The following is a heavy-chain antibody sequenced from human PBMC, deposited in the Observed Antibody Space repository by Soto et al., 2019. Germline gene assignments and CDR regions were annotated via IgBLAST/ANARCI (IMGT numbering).Heavy chain of an antibody. Sequence: QDQLVQSGAEVKKPGASVKVSCKASVFTSSGISWVRQAPGQRLEWMGWISNHNGNTIYAKKFQGRVIMTMDTSTTTVYMELRSLRPDDTAVYLCAREGILGLFDAYDLWGQGTMVTVSS. CDR3: AREGILGLFDAYDL. V-gene: IGHV1-18*04. J-gene: IGHJ3*01. CDR2: ISNHNGNT. CDR1: VFTSSG. D-gene: IGHD3-3*01.